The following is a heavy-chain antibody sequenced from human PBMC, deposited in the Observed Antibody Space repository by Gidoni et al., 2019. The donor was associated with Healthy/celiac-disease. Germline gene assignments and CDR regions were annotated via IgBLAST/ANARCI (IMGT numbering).Heavy chain of an antibody. CDR1: EFPFSSNA. CDR2: ISGSGGST. Sequence: EVQLLESGGGLVQPGGSLSLSCAASEFPFSSNAMSCVRQAPGTGLEWVSAISGSGGSTYYADSVKGRFTISRDNSKNTLYLQMNSLRAEDTAVYYCAKDRGEDYDYVWGSYRPSFDYWGQGTLVTVSS. D-gene: IGHD3-16*02. J-gene: IGHJ4*02. CDR3: AKDRGEDYDYVWGSYRPSFDY. V-gene: IGHV3-23*01.